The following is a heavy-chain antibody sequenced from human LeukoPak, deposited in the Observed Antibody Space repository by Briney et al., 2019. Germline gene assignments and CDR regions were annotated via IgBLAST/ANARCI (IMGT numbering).Heavy chain of an antibody. CDR2: NYDWGST. J-gene: IGHJ5*02. D-gene: IGHD2-21*01. V-gene: IGHV4-59*01. CDR1: GDSISNDY. Sequence: SETLSLTCTVSGDSISNDYWSWIRQSPGKGLEWIGYNYDWGSTNYSPSLKGRVTISLDTPKNQFSLKLTSVTAADTAVYYCARIPHHWGQGILVTVSS. CDR3: ARIPHH.